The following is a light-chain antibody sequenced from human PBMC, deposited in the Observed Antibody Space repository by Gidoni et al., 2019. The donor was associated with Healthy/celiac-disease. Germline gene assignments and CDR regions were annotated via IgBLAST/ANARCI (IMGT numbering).Light chain of an antibody. J-gene: IGLJ2*01. CDR1: SLRSYY. V-gene: IGLV3-19*01. Sequence: SSELTQDPAVSVALGQTVRITCHGDSLRSYYASWYQQKPGQAPVLVIYGKNNRPSGIPDRFSGSSSGNTASLTITGAQAEDEADYYCNSRDSSGNHRVVFGGGTKLTVL. CDR3: NSRDSSGNHRVV. CDR2: GKN.